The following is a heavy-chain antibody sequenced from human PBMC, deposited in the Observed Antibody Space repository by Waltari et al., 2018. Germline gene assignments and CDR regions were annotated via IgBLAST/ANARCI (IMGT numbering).Heavy chain of an antibody. CDR2: IYYSGGT. Sequence: QLQLQESGPGLVKPSETLSLTCTVSGGSISSSSYYWGWIRQPPGKGLEWIGSIYYSGGTYYNPSLKSRVTISVDTSKNQFSLKLSSVTAADTAVYYCADGNNDAFDIWGQGTMVTVSS. CDR3: ADGNNDAFDI. J-gene: IGHJ3*02. CDR1: GGSISSSSYY. V-gene: IGHV4-39*07.